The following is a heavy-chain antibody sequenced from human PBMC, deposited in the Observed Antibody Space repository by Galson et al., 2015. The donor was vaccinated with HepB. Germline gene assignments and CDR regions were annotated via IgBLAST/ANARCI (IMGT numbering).Heavy chain of an antibody. J-gene: IGHJ4*02. CDR2: LPRNVVYL. Sequence: SLRPSCAASTFTVTNNTLNWVRQAPRDALARGSSLPRNVVYLSSPDSLKGRFAISRDNAKTSFYLQMNTLRVEDTAIYYCATDAAAAGDFDHWGPGTLVTVSS. CDR1: TFTVTNNT. CDR3: ATDAAAAGDFDH. D-gene: IGHD6-13*01. V-gene: IGHV3-21*04.